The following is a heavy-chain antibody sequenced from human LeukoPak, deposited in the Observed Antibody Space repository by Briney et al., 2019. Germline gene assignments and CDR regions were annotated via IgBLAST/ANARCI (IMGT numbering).Heavy chain of an antibody. J-gene: IGHJ6*03. CDR2: TYYRSKWYN. CDR1: GDSVSSNSAA. D-gene: IGHD6-13*01. V-gene: IGHV6-1*01. CDR3: ARDEQQLVPGGYYYYYYMDV. Sequence: SQTLSLTCAISGDSVSSNSAAWNWIRQSPSRGLEWLGRTYYRSKWYNDYAVSVKSRITINPDTSKNQFSLQLNSVTPEDTAVYYCARDEQQLVPGGYYYYYYMDVWGKGTTVTVSS.